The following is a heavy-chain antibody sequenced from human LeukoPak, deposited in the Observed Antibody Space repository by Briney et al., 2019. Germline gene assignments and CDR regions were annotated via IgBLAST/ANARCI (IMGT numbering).Heavy chain of an antibody. Sequence: SETLSLTCAVYGGSFSGYYWSWIRQPPGKGLEWIGEINHSGSTNSNPSLKSRVTISVDTSKNQFSLKLSSVTAADTAVYYCARGYYYGSAGGGDFDYWGQGTLVTVSS. CDR3: ARGYYYGSAGGGDFDY. CDR2: INHSGST. J-gene: IGHJ4*02. CDR1: GGSFSGYY. D-gene: IGHD3-10*01. V-gene: IGHV4-34*01.